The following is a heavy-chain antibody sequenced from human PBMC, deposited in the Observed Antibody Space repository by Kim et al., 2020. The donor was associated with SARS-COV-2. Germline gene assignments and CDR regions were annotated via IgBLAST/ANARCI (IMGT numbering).Heavy chain of an antibody. D-gene: IGHD6-13*01. J-gene: IGHJ4*02. CDR3: ARRAAAGTDY. CDR1: GGSISSSSYY. Sequence: SETLSLTCTVSGGSISSSSYYWGWIRQPPGKGLEWIGSIYYSGSTYYNPSLKSRVTISVDTSKNQFSLKLSSVTAADTAVYYCARRAAAGTDYWGQGTLVTVSS. V-gene: IGHV4-39*01. CDR2: IYYSGST.